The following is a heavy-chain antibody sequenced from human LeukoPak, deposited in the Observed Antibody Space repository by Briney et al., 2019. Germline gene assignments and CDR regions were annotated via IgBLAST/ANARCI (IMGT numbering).Heavy chain of an antibody. V-gene: IGHV1-69*13. CDR1: GGTFSSYA. J-gene: IGHJ4*02. D-gene: IGHD2-2*02. CDR2: IIPIFGTA. CDR3: ARDCSSTSCYTSWNLFDY. Sequence: SVKVSCKASGGTFSSYAISWVRQAPGQGLEWMGGIIPIFGTANYAQKFQGRVTITADESTSTDYMELSSLRSEDTAVYYCARDCSSTSCYTSWNLFDYWGQGTLVTVSS.